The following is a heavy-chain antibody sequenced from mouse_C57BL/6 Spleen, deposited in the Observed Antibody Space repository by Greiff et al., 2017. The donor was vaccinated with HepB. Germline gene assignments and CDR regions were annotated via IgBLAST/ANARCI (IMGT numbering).Heavy chain of an antibody. CDR2: INPGSGGT. CDR3: ARSFYYYAPAWFAY. Sequence: QVQLKQSGAELVRPGTSVKVSCKASGYAFTNYLIEWVKQRPGQGLEWIGVINPGSGGTNYNEKFKGKATLTADKSSSTAYMQLSSLPSEDSAVYFCARSFYYYAPAWFAYWGQGTLVTVSA. D-gene: IGHD1-1*01. V-gene: IGHV1-54*01. CDR1: GYAFTNYL. J-gene: IGHJ3*01.